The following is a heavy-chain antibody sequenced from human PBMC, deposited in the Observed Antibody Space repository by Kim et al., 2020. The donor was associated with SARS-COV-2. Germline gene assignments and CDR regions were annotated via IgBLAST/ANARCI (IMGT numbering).Heavy chain of an antibody. CDR2: IRGNGEST. J-gene: IGHJ1*01. D-gene: IGHD6-19*01. CDR1: GFTFNIYA. V-gene: IGHV3-23*01. CDR3: AGISSVRSCWFDYLQH. Sequence: GGSLRLSCAASGFTFNIYAMSWVRQAPGKGLEWVSGIRGNGESTTYADSVKGRFTISRDNSKNTLYLQMDRLRVDDTALYYCAGISSVRSCWFDYLQHWGQRAMVTV.